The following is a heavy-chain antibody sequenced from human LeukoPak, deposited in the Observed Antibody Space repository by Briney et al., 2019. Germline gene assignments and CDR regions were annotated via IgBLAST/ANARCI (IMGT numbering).Heavy chain of an antibody. CDR2: IRSSGDIT. CDR1: GFTFSRYS. J-gene: IGHJ4*02. V-gene: IGHV3-48*02. Sequence: PGGSLRLSCAASGFTFSRYSMNWVRQAPGKGLEWVSYIRSSGDITYYADSVKGRFTISRDSAKDSLYLQMNSLRDEDTAVYYCVRDPDALDYWGQGTLVTVSS. CDR3: VRDPDALDY.